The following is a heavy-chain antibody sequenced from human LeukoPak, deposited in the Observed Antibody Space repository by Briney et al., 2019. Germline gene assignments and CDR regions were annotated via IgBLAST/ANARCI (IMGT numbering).Heavy chain of an antibody. D-gene: IGHD2-8*01. CDR2: INPNSGGT. J-gene: IGHJ4*02. V-gene: IGHV1-2*02. Sequence: ASVTVSCKASGYTFTGYYMHWVRQAPGQGLEWMGWINPNSGGTNYAQKFQGRVTMTRDTSINTAYMELSRLRSDDTALYYCARAEGYCTNGVCYGFDFWGQGTLVTVSS. CDR1: GYTFTGYY. CDR3: ARAEGYCTNGVCYGFDF.